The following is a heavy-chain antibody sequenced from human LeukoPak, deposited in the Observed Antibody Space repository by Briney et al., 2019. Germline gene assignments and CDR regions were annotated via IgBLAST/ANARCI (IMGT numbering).Heavy chain of an antibody. J-gene: IGHJ4*02. CDR1: GRSISPYY. D-gene: IGHD3-22*01. V-gene: IGHV4-59*01. CDR3: ARVTGYMIEDYFDY. Sequence: PSETLSLTCSVSGRSISPYYWSWFRQAPGRGLEWVGYIFSSGAASYKPSLKSRVTLSVDTSKNQFSLKLSSVTAADTAVYYCARVTGYMIEDYFDYWGQGTLVTVSS. CDR2: IFSSGAA.